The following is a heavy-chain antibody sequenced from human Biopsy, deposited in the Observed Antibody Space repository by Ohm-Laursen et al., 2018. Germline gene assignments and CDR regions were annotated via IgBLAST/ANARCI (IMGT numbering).Heavy chain of an antibody. V-gene: IGHV4-34*08. CDR1: GKTFSDYQ. Sequence: SETLSLTCAVFGKTFSDYQWSWIRQPPGKGLEWIGQINQAGTTNYNPSLKSRVSISADASKYEFSLMLTSVTAADTAVYLCGNEVHGRDYWGLGAQVTVSS. J-gene: IGHJ4*02. D-gene: IGHD2-15*01. CDR3: GNEVHGRDY. CDR2: INQAGTT.